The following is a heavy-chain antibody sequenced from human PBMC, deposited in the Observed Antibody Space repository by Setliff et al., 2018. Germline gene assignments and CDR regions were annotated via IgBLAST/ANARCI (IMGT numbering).Heavy chain of an antibody. CDR2: VYYSGTA. D-gene: IGHD5-12*01. CDR1: GDSISGTYY. V-gene: IGHV4-59*01. CDR3: ARGGTYRYFDF. J-gene: IGHJ4*02. Sequence: PSETLSLTCNVSGDSISGTYYWSWIRQPPGKGLEFIGYVYYSGTANYSPSLRSRLTISVDTSKNQFSLKLRSVTAADTAVYYCARGGTYRYFDFWGQGAPVTVSS.